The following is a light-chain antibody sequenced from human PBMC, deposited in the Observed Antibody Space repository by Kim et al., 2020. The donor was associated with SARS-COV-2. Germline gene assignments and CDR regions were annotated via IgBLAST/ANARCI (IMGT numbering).Light chain of an antibody. CDR3: QVWDGSTDHYV. V-gene: IGLV3-21*04. CDR1: NLGSKN. Sequence: AAGGAGKISLAGNNLGSKNVRWCQQKASQAPVLVISHDSVRPSEIPDRFSGSNSGNRATLTISRVEAGDEADYYCQVWDGSTDHYVFGTGTKVTVL. CDR2: HDS. J-gene: IGLJ1*01.